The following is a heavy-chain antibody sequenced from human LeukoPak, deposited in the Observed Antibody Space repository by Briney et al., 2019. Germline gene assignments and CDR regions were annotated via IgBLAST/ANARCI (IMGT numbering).Heavy chain of an antibody. CDR1: GGSISSRSYY. CDR3: ARRRAGRDWFDP. D-gene: IGHD6-19*01. V-gene: IGHV4-39*01. Sequence: SETLSLTCTVSGGSISSRSYYWGWIRQPPGKRLEWIGKISDSGSTYYSPSLRSRVTISIDMSKNQFSLKLSSVTATDTAVYYCARRRAGRDWFDPWGQGTLVTVSS. J-gene: IGHJ5*02. CDR2: ISDSGST.